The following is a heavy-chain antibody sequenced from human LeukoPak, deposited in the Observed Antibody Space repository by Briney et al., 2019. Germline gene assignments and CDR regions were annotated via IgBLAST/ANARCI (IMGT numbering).Heavy chain of an antibody. J-gene: IGHJ4*02. D-gene: IGHD4-11*01. CDR2: ISGSGGST. CDR3: AKDLWNDYSNYNTFDY. CDR1: GFTFSSYA. Sequence: GGSLRLSCAASGFTFSSYAMSWVRQAPGKGLEWVSAISGSGGSTYYADSVKGRFTISRDNSKNTLYLQMNSLRAEDTAVYYCAKDLWNDYSNYNTFDYWGQGTLVTVSS. V-gene: IGHV3-23*01.